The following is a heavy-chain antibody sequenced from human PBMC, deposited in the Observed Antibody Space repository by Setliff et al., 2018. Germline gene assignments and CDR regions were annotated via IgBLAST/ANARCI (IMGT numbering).Heavy chain of an antibody. CDR3: ARQLCSSGYCYATTFDY. CDR2: VRHRGGT. Sequence: PSETLSLTCAVSGYSISSGYYWGWIRQPPGKGLEWLGSVRHRGGTYYNPSLKSRVTISGDTSKNQFPLKLSSVTASDTAVYYCARQLCSSGYCYATTFDYWGQGTLVTVSS. J-gene: IGHJ4*02. D-gene: IGHD3-22*01. V-gene: IGHV4-38-2*01. CDR1: GYSISSGYY.